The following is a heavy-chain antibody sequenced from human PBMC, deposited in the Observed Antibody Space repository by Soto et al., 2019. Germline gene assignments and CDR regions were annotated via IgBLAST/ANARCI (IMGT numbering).Heavy chain of an antibody. J-gene: IGHJ4*02. CDR2: INPSGATT. CDR1: GYTFTSYY. D-gene: IGHD2-2*01. CDR3: ARRDCFSSSCYFKY. V-gene: IGHV1-46*01. Sequence: QVSLVQSGAEVKKPGASVKVSCKASGYTFTSYYVHWVRQAPGQGLEWMGIINPSGATTTYAQNFQGRVAMTRDTSTSTVYMELSSLRSQDTAAYYCARRDCFSSSCYFKYWGQGTLVTVSS.